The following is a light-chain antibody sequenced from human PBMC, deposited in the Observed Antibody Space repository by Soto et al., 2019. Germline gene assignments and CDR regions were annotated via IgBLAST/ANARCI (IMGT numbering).Light chain of an antibody. J-gene: IGLJ1*01. CDR2: EVS. CDR1: STDVGGYNY. CDR3: TSYTTSSTLV. Sequence: QSALTQPASASGSPGQSITISCTGTSTDVGGYNYVCWYQQPPGKAPKLMIYEVSHRPSGVSHRCSGSKSGNTASLTISRLKAEDEAYYYSTSYTTSSTLVFGTGTKLTVL. V-gene: IGLV2-14*01.